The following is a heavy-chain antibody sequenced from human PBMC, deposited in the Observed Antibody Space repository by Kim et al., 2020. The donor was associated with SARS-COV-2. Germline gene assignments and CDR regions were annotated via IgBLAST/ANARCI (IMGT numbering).Heavy chain of an antibody. CDR1: GGSFSGYY. CDR3: ARGYSSSWTQRGYYYGMDV. CDR2: INHSGST. J-gene: IGHJ6*02. V-gene: IGHV4-34*01. D-gene: IGHD6-13*01. Sequence: SETLSLTCAVYGGSFSGYYWSWIRQPPGKGLEWIGEINHSGSTNYNPSLKSRVTISVDTSKNQFSLKLSSVTAADTAVYYCARGYSSSWTQRGYYYGMDVWGQGTTVTVSS.